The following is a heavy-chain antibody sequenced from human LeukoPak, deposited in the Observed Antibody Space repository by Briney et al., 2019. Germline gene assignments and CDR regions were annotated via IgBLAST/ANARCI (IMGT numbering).Heavy chain of an antibody. J-gene: IGHJ4*02. CDR2: IYYSGST. CDR3: ARQNMVRGVATFDY. Sequence: SETLSLTCTVSAGSISSYYWSWIRQPPGKGLEWIGYIYYSGSTNYNPSLKSRVTISVDTSKNQFSLKLSSVTAADTAVYYCARQNMVRGVATFDYWGQGTLVTVSS. D-gene: IGHD3-10*01. CDR1: AGSISSYY. V-gene: IGHV4-59*08.